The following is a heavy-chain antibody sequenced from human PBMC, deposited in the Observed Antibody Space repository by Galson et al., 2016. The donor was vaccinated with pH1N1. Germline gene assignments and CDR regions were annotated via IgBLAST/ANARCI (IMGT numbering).Heavy chain of an antibody. CDR2: TYYRSKWYN. Sequence: CAISGDSVSSNSAAWNWIRQSPSRGLEWLGRTYYRSKWYNDYAVSVKSRITLNPDTSKNQFSLQLNSVTPEDTALYYCARDGIAAAGIRRDQYYFDYWGQGTLVTVSS. D-gene: IGHD6-13*01. CDR3: ARDGIAAAGIRRDQYYFDY. CDR1: GDSVSSNSAA. V-gene: IGHV6-1*01. J-gene: IGHJ4*02.